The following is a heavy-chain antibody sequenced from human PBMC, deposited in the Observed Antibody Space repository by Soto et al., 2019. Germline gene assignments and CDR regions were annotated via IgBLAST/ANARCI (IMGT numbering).Heavy chain of an antibody. V-gene: IGHV3-23*01. Sequence: EVQLLESGGGLVQPGGSLRLSCAASGFTFSSYAMTWVRQAPAQGLEWVSGISESGGGTYYADSVKGRFTISRDSSKNTLYLQMDSLRAEDTAVYYCAKKTDSSSPWGALDIWGQGTMVSVSS. CDR3: AKKTDSSSPWGALDI. CDR1: GFTFSSYA. CDR2: ISESGGGT. J-gene: IGHJ3*02. D-gene: IGHD6-6*01.